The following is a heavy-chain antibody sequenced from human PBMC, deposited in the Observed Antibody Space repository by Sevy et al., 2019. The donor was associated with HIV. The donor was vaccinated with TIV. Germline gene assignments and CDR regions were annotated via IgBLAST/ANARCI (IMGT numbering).Heavy chain of an antibody. CDR1: GYTFTGYY. Sequence: ASVKVSCKASGYTFTGYYMHWVRQAPGQGLEWMGWINPNSGGTNYAQKFQGRVTMTRDTSISTAYMELSRLRSDDTAVYYCARGPDILTGFWFDPWGPGTLVTVSS. V-gene: IGHV1-2*02. CDR2: INPNSGGT. CDR3: ARGPDILTGFWFDP. J-gene: IGHJ5*02. D-gene: IGHD3-9*01.